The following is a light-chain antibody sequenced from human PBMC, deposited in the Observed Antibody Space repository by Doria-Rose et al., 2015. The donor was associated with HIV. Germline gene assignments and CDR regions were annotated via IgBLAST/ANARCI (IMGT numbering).Light chain of an antibody. CDR2: DNN. CDR3: GTWDSSLSSWV. Sequence: PSVSAAPGQKVTISCSGSSSNIGNNYVSWYQQLPGSAPKLLLYDNNKRPSGIPDRFSGSKSGTSATLGITGLQTGDEADYYCGTWDSSLSSWVFGGGTRLTVL. CDR1: SSNIGNNY. J-gene: IGLJ3*02. V-gene: IGLV1-51*01.